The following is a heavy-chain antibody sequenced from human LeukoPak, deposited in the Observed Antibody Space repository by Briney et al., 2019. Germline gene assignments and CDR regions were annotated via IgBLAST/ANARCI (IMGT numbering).Heavy chain of an antibody. J-gene: IGHJ4*02. CDR3: ARVVDHDYGDYYLDY. CDR2: ISYDESNT. D-gene: IGHD4-17*01. Sequence: PGGSLRLSCAASGFTFSSYAMHWVRQAPGKGLEWVALISYDESNTFYADSVKGRFTISRDNSKNTLYLQMNSLRVEDTAVYYCARVVDHDYGDYYLDYWGQGTLVTVSS. CDR1: GFTFSSYA. V-gene: IGHV3-30*04.